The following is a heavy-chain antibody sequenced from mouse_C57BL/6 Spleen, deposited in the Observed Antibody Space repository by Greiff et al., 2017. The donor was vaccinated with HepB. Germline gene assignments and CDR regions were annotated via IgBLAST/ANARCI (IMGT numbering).Heavy chain of an antibody. J-gene: IGHJ4*01. CDR1: GFTFSSYA. CDR2: ISDGGSYT. V-gene: IGHV5-4*01. D-gene: IGHD1-1*01. CDR3: ARDPSITTVVDAMDY. Sequence: EVQLQESGGGLVKPGGSLKLSCAASGFTFSSYAMSWVRQTPEKRLEWVATISDGGSYTYYPDNVKGRFTISRDNAKNNLYLQMSHLKSEDTAMYYCARDPSITTVVDAMDYWGQGTSVTVSS.